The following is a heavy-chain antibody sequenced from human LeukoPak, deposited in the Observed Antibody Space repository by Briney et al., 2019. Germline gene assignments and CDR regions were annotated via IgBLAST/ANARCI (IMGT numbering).Heavy chain of an antibody. CDR3: ASELLNYYDSSGYRVRNDY. CDR1: GYTFTGYY. Sequence: GASVKVSCKASGYTFTGYYMHWVRQAPGQGLEWMGWINPNSGDTNYAQKFQGRVTMTRDTSISTAYMELSRLRSDDTAVYYCASELLNYYDSSGYRVRNDYWGQGTLVTVSS. D-gene: IGHD3-22*01. CDR2: INPNSGDT. J-gene: IGHJ4*02. V-gene: IGHV1-2*02.